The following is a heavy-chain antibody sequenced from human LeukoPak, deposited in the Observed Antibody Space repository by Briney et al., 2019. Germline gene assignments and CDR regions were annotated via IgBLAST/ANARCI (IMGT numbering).Heavy chain of an antibody. CDR2: ISSSGSTI. Sequence: GGSLRLSCAASGFTFSTYDMNWVRQAPGKGLEWVSYISSSGSTIYYADSVKGRFTISRDNAKNSLYLQMNSLRAEDTAVYYCARWRENDYSWGQGTLVTVSS. CDR1: GFTFSTYD. J-gene: IGHJ4*02. V-gene: IGHV3-48*03. D-gene: IGHD2-21*02. CDR3: ARWRENDYS.